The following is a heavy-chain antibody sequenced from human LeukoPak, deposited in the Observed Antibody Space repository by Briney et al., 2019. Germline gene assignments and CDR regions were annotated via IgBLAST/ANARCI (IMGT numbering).Heavy chain of an antibody. V-gene: IGHV1-69*04. CDR3: ARDLENLSGSYDY. CDR1: GGTFSSYA. CDR2: IIPILGIA. J-gene: IGHJ4*02. Sequence: SVKVSCKASGGTFSSYAISWVRQAPGQGLEWMGRIIPILGIANYAQKFQGRVTITADKSTSTAYMELSSLRSEDTAVYYCARDLENLSGSYDYWGQGTLVTVSS. D-gene: IGHD1-26*01.